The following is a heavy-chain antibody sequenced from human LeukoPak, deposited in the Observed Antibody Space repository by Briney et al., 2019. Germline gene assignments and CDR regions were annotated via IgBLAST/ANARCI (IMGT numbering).Heavy chain of an antibody. CDR2: FDPEDGET. CDR3: ATDLIVGATYDY. J-gene: IGHJ4*02. D-gene: IGHD1-26*01. V-gene: IGHV1-24*01. CDR1: GYTLTELS. Sequence: ASVKVSCKVSGYTLTELSMHWVRQAPGKGLEWMGGFDPEDGETIYAQKFRGRVTMTEDTSTDTAYMELSSLRSEDTAVYYCATDLIVGATYDYWGQGTLVTVSS.